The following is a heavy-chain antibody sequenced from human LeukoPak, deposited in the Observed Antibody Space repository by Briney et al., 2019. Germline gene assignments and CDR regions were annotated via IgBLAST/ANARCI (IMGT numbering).Heavy chain of an antibody. CDR1: GYTFTGYY. Sequence: ASVTVSCKASGYTFTGYYMHWVRQAPGQGLEWMGWINPNSGGTNYAQKFQGRVTMTRDTSISTAYMELSRLRSDDTAVYYCARLCDFWSGYYFFQPSPGAFDIWGQGTMVTVSS. V-gene: IGHV1-2*02. D-gene: IGHD3-3*01. CDR3: ARLCDFWSGYYFFQPSPGAFDI. J-gene: IGHJ3*02. CDR2: INPNSGGT.